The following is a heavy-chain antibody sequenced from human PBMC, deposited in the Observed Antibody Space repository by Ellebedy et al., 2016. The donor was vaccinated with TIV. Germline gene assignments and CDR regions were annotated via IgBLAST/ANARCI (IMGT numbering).Heavy chain of an antibody. CDR2: IDYSGNT. J-gene: IGHJ5*02. Sequence: SETLSLTCTVSGGPISSYYWSWIRQPPGKGLEWIGYIDYSGNTNYNPSLQSRVTVSVDTSKNQFSLKLSSVTAADTAVYFCARHDPRYYESSGFYYGGWFDPWGQGILVTVSS. V-gene: IGHV4-59*08. CDR1: GGPISSYY. D-gene: IGHD3-22*01. CDR3: ARHDPRYYESSGFYYGGWFDP.